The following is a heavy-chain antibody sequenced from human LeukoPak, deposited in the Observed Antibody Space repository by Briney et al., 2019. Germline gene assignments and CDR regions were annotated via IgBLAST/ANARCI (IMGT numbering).Heavy chain of an antibody. D-gene: IGHD4-17*01. V-gene: IGHV1-18*01. CDR2: ISAYHGNT. CDR3: ARVTTVTTD. Sequence: ASVKVSCKASEYTFTSYDINWVRQAPGQGLEWMGWISAYHGNTNYAQKLQGRVTMTTDTSTSTAYMELSSLRSEDTAVYYCARVTTVTTDWGQGTLVTVSS. CDR1: EYTFTSYD. J-gene: IGHJ4*02.